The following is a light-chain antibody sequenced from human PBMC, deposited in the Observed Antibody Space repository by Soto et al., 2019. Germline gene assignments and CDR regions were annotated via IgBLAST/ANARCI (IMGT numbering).Light chain of an antibody. V-gene: IGKV1-5*03. Sequence: DIQMTQSPSTLSASVGDRVTITCRASQSLNSWLAWYQQKPGKAPNLLIYKASNLESGVPSRFSGSESGTEFTLTISSLQPDDFATYYCQQYSSYPWTFGQGTKVEIK. CDR1: QSLNSW. CDR2: KAS. CDR3: QQYSSYPWT. J-gene: IGKJ1*01.